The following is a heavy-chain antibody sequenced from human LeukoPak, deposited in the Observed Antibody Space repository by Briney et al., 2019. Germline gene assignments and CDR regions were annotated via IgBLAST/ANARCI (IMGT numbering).Heavy chain of an antibody. CDR1: GLTFSSYA. Sequence: PGGSLRLSCAASGLTFSSYAMSWVRQAPGKGLEWVSAISGSGGSTYYADSVKGRFTISRDNSKNTLYLQMNSLRAEDTAVYYCAKDGALEWLYQPLFDPWGQGTLVTVSS. J-gene: IGHJ5*02. CDR3: AKDGALEWLYQPLFDP. V-gene: IGHV3-23*01. D-gene: IGHD3-3*01. CDR2: ISGSGGST.